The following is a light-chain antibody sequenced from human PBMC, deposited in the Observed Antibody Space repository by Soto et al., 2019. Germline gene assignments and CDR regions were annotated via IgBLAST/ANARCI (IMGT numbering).Light chain of an antibody. V-gene: IGLV2-11*01. J-gene: IGLJ2*01. CDR2: DVT. Sequence: QSALTQPRSVSGSPGQSLTISCTGTSSDVGSYNYVSWYQQHPGKAPKLMIYDVTKRPSGVPDRFSGSKSGNTASLTISGLQAADEADYYCCSYAGNYILVFGGGTKLT. CDR3: CSYAGNYILV. CDR1: SSDVGSYNY.